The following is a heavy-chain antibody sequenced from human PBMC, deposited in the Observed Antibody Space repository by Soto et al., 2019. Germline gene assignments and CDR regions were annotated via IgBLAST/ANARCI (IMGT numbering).Heavy chain of an antibody. CDR1: GGSISSYY. D-gene: IGHD3-3*01. J-gene: IGHJ6*03. V-gene: IGHV4-59*01. CDR3: ASLLPAYYDFWSGYLPHYYYMDV. CDR2: IYYSGST. Sequence: SETLSLTCTVSGGSISSYYWSWIRQPPGKGLEWIGYIYYSGSTNYNPSLKSRVTISVDTSKNQFSLKLSSVTAADTAVYYCASLLPAYYDFWSGYLPHYYYMDVWGKGTTVTVSS.